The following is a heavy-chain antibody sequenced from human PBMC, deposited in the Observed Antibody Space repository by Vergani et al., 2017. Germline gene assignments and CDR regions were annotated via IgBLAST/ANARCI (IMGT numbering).Heavy chain of an antibody. CDR2: ISSSSSYI. J-gene: IGHJ5*02. V-gene: IGHV3-21*01. D-gene: IGHD2-2*01. CDR3: ARGGVPASREALYNWFDP. CDR1: GFTFSSYS. Sequence: EVQLVESGGGLVKPGGSLRLSCAASGFTFSSYSMNWVRQAPGKGLEWVSSISSSSSYIYYADSVKGRFTISRDNAKNSLYLQMNSLRAEDTAVYYCARGGVPASREALYNWFDPWGQGTLVTVSS.